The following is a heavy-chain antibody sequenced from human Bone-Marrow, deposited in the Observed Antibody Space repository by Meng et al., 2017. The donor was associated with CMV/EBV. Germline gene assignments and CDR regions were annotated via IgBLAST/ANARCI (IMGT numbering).Heavy chain of an antibody. CDR2: SNPNSGGT. D-gene: IGHD5-12*01. CDR3: ATSARVATLDY. V-gene: IGHV1-2*02. Sequence: FKASGYSFTGYYMHWVRQAPGQGLEWMGWSNPNSGGTNYAQKFQGRVTMTRDTSISTAYMELSRLRSDDTAVYYCATSARVATLDYWGQGTLVTVSS. J-gene: IGHJ4*02. CDR1: GYSFTGYY.